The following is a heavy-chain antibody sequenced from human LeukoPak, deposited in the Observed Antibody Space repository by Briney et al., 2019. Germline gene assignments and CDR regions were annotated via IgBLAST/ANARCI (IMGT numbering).Heavy chain of an antibody. V-gene: IGHV7-4-1*02. D-gene: IGHD2-15*01. CDR1: GYTFTNYP. J-gene: IGHJ4*02. CDR3: MRDPYCSGGRCYPPVGY. Sequence: ASVKVSCKASGYTFTNYPMNWVRQAPGQGLEWMGWIDTNTGNPTYAQGFTGRFVFSLDTPVTTTYLQISSLKAEDTAVYYCMRDPYCSGGRCYPPVGYWGQGTLVTVSS. CDR2: IDTNTGNP.